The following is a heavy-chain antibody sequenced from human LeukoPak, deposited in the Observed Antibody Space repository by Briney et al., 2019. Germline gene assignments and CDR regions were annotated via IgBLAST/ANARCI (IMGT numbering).Heavy chain of an antibody. CDR2: IYYSGST. V-gene: IGHV4-59*01. Sequence: SETLSLTCSVSGGSISTYYWTWIRQPPGKGLEWIGYIYYSGSTNYNPSLKSRVTISVDTSKNQFSLKLRSVTAADTAVYYCARGVVPAAIGGWFDPWGQGTLVTVSS. D-gene: IGHD2-2*02. J-gene: IGHJ5*02. CDR3: ARGVVPAAIGGWFDP. CDR1: GGSISTYY.